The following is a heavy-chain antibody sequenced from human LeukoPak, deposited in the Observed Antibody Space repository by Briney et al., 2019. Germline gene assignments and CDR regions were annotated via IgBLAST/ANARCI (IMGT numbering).Heavy chain of an antibody. Sequence: GGSLRLSCAASGFTFSSYGMNWVRQAPGKGLEWVSSISSSSSYIYYADSMKGRFTISRDNAKNSLYLQMNSLRAEDTAVYYCARDSHGDYGDYWGQGTLVTVSS. CDR2: ISSSSSYI. J-gene: IGHJ4*02. CDR3: ARDSHGDYGDY. CDR1: GFTFSSYG. D-gene: IGHD4-17*01. V-gene: IGHV3-21*01.